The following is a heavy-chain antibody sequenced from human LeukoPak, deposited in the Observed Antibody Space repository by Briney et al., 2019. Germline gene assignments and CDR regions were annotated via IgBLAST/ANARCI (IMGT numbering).Heavy chain of an antibody. J-gene: IGHJ4*02. V-gene: IGHV3-11*04. CDR2: ISSSGSTI. D-gene: IGHD3-22*01. CDR3: ARKEVDSSGYFLNFDY. Sequence: PGGSLRLSCAASGFTFSDYYMSWIRQAPGKGLEWVSYISSSGSTIYYADSVKGRFTISRDNAKNSLYLQMNSLRAEDTAVYYCARKEVDSSGYFLNFDYWGQGTLVTVSS. CDR1: GFTFSDYY.